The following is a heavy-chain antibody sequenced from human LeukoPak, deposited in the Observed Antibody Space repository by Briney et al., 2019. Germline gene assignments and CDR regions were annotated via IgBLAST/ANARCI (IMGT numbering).Heavy chain of an antibody. Sequence: SETLSLTCTVSGGSISSGGYYWSWIRQHPGKGLEWIGYIYYSGSTYYNPSLKSRVAISVDTSKNQFSLKLSSVTAADTAVYYCASRGVRGVSLDYWGQGTLVTVSS. V-gene: IGHV4-31*03. J-gene: IGHJ4*02. CDR1: GGSISSGGYY. CDR3: ASRGVRGVSLDY. D-gene: IGHD3-10*01. CDR2: IYYSGST.